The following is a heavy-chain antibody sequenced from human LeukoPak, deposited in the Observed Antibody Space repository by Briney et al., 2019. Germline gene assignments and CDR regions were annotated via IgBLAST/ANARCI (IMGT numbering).Heavy chain of an antibody. CDR2: ISAYNGNT. J-gene: IGHJ4*02. V-gene: IGHV1-18*01. CDR1: GYTFTSYG. CDR3: AKDRDGPNSGSYYWDYFDY. D-gene: IGHD1-26*01. Sequence: EASVKVSCKASGYTFTSYGISWVRQAPGQGLEWMGWISAYNGNTNYAQKLQGRVTMTTDTSTSTAYMELRSLRSDDTAVYYCAKDRDGPNSGSYYWDYFDYWGQGTLVTVSS.